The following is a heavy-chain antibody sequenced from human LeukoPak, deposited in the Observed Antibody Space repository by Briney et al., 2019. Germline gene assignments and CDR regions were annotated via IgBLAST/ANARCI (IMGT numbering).Heavy chain of an antibody. CDR3: ASGSGYYYDSSGYSGRGATHFDY. J-gene: IGHJ4*02. Sequence: SKTLSLTCTVSGYSISSGYYWGWIRQPPGKGLEWIGYIYYSGSTNYNPSLKSRVTISVDTSRNQFSLKLSSVTAADTAVYYCASGSGYYYDSSGYSGRGATHFDYWGQGTLVTVSS. V-gene: IGHV4-38-2*02. D-gene: IGHD3-22*01. CDR1: GYSISSGYY. CDR2: IYYSGST.